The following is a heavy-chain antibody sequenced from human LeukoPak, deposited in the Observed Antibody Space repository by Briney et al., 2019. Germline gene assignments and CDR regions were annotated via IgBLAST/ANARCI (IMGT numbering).Heavy chain of an antibody. CDR1: GGSISSYY. D-gene: IGHD2/OR15-2a*01. J-gene: IGHJ4*02. Sequence: SETLSLTCTAPGGSISSYYWSWIRQPAGQGLEWIGRIYSSGSTNYNPSFESRVTMSEDTSKNQFSLRLSSVTAADTAVYYCARSPVVIYNYFDYWGQGTLVTVSS. CDR2: IYSSGST. CDR3: ARSPVVIYNYFDY. V-gene: IGHV4-4*07.